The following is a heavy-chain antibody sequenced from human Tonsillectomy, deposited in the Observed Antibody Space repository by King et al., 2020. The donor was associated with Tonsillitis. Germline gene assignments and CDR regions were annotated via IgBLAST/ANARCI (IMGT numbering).Heavy chain of an antibody. Sequence: VQLVQSGAEVKKPGSSVKVSCKVSGGTVSSSAISWVRQAPGQGLEWMGRIIPILGITNYAQKFQGRVTITADKSTSTAYMELSSLRSEDTAVYYCARRLGYYDSSGYPGGDAFDIWGQGTMVTVSS. V-gene: IGHV1-69*09. D-gene: IGHD3-22*01. CDR3: ARRLGYYDSSGYPGGDAFDI. CDR1: GGTVSSSA. J-gene: IGHJ3*02. CDR2: IIPILGIT.